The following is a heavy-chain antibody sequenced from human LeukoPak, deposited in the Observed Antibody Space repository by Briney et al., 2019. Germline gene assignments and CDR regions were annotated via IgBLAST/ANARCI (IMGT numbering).Heavy chain of an antibody. CDR1: RFTFSSYA. CDR2: ITGSGVNT. V-gene: IGHV3-23*01. D-gene: IGHD3-3*01. Sequence: PGGSLRLSCAASRFTFSSYAMSWVRQAPGMGLEWVSAITGSGVNTYYAESVKGRFTISRDNSKNTLYLQMNSLRAEDTAVYYCARDRSLSGVVIIDFWGQGTLVTVSS. CDR3: ARDRSLSGVVIIDF. J-gene: IGHJ4*02.